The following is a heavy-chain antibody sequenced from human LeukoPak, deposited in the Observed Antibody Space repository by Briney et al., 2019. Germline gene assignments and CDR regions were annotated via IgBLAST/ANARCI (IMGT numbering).Heavy chain of an antibody. V-gene: IGHV1-8*01. CDR3: ARAVRRDSGGWRLDY. J-gene: IGHJ4*02. D-gene: IGHD2-15*01. CDR1: GYTFTSYD. Sequence: GASVNVSFKASGYTFTSYDINWVRQATGQGLEWMGWMNPNSGNTGYAQKFQGRVTMTRNTSISKAYMELSSLRSEDTAVYYCARAVRRDSGGWRLDYWGQGTLVTVSS. CDR2: MNPNSGNT.